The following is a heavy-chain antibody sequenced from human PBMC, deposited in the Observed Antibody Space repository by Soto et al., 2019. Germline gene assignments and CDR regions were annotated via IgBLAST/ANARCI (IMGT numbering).Heavy chain of an antibody. J-gene: IGHJ6*02. CDR2: INPNSGGT. D-gene: IGHD3-10*01. V-gene: IGHV1-2*02. Sequence: XSVKVSCKASGYTFTGYYMHWVRQAPGQGLEWMGWINPNSGGTNYAQKFQGRVTMTRDTSISTAYMELSRLRSDDTAVYYCARNIGHYYYYYGMDVWGQGSTVTVSS. CDR3: ARNIGHYYYYYGMDV. CDR1: GYTFTGYY.